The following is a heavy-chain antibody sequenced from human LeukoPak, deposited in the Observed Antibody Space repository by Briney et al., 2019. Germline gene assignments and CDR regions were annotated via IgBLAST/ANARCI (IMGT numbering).Heavy chain of an antibody. D-gene: IGHD6-13*01. Sequence: PGGSLRLSCAASGFTFDDYAMHWVRQAPGKGLEWVSGISWNSGSIGYADSVKGRFTISSDNAKNSLYLQMNSLRAEDTALYYCANGIAAAGRDAFDIWGQGTMVTVSS. V-gene: IGHV3-9*01. CDR3: ANGIAAAGRDAFDI. CDR2: ISWNSGSI. CDR1: GFTFDDYA. J-gene: IGHJ3*02.